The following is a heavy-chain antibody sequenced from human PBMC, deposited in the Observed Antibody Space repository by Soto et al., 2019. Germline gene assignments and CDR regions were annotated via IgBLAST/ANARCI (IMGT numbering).Heavy chain of an antibody. CDR2: IDPSDSYT. CDR3: ARTSMQSRGYSYGHRGMDV. V-gene: IGHV5-10-1*01. J-gene: IGHJ6*02. D-gene: IGHD5-18*01. Sequence: GESLKISCKGSGYSFTSYWISWVRQMPGKGLEWMGRIDPSDSYTNYSPSFQGHVTISADKSISTAYLQWSSLKASDTAMYYCARTSMQSRGYSYGHRGMDVWGQGTTVTVSS. CDR1: GYSFTSYW.